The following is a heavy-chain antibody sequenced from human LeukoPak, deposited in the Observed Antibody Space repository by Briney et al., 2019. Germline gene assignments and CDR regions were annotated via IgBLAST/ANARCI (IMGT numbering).Heavy chain of an antibody. CDR2: ISYDGSNK. J-gene: IGHJ4*02. V-gene: IGHV3-30-3*01. CDR1: GFIFSSYA. CDR3: ASSAGRDYYDSSGYPDY. D-gene: IGHD3-22*01. Sequence: GGSLRLSCAASGFIFSSYAMHWVRQAPGKGLEWVAVISYDGSNKYYADSVKGRFTISRDNSKNTLHLQMNSLRAEDTAVYYCASSAGRDYYDSSGYPDYWGQGTLVTVSS.